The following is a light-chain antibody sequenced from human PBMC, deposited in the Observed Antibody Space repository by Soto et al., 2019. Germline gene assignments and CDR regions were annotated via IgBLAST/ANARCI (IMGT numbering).Light chain of an antibody. CDR3: SSYTSGSTLYV. CDR2: KAS. J-gene: IGLJ1*01. CDR1: SSDVGSYEY. V-gene: IGLV2-14*01. Sequence: QSVLTQPASVSGSPGPSITMSCTGTSSDVGSYEYVSWYQQHPGKGPRLMIYKASNRPSGVSHRFSGSRSGNTASLTISGLQAEDEADYYCSSYTSGSTLYVFGTGTKVTVL.